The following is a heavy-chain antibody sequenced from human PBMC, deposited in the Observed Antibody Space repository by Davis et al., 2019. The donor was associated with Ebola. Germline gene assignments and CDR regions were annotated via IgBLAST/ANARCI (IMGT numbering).Heavy chain of an antibody. J-gene: IGHJ5*02. CDR3: ARDRHDILTGWFDP. D-gene: IGHD3-9*01. CDR1: GYTFTSYY. CDR2: INPSGGST. Sequence: AASVKVSCKASGYTFTSYYMHWVRQAPGQGLEWMGIINPSGGSTSYAQKFQGWVTMTRDTSISTAYMELSRLRSDDTAVYYCARDRHDILTGWFDPWGQGTLVTVSS. V-gene: IGHV1-46*01.